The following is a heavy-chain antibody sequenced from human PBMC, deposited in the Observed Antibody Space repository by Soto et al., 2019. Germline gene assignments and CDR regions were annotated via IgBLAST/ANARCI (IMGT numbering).Heavy chain of an antibody. J-gene: IGHJ3*02. CDR2: ISSSSSTI. CDR3: ARDSDYVANAFDI. Sequence: TGGSLRLSCAASGFTFSSYSMNWVRQAPGKGLEWVSYISSSSSTIYYADSVKGRFTISRDNAKNSLYLQMNSLRAEDTAVYYCARDSDYVANAFDIWGQGTMVTVSS. V-gene: IGHV3-48*01. CDR1: GFTFSSYS. D-gene: IGHD4-17*01.